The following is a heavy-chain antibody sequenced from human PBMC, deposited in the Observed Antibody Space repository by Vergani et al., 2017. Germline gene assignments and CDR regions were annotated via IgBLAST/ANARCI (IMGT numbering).Heavy chain of an antibody. CDR2: INPNSGGT. Sequence: QVQLVQSGAEVKKPGASVKVSCKASGYTFTGYYMHWVRQAPGQGLEWMGWINPNSGGTNYAPKFQGRVTMTRDTSISTAYMELSRLRSDDTAVYYCASSWPRLPVDYWGQGTLVTVSS. CDR1: GYTFTGYY. V-gene: IGHV1-2*02. CDR3: ASSWPRLPVDY. J-gene: IGHJ4*02. D-gene: IGHD5-12*01.